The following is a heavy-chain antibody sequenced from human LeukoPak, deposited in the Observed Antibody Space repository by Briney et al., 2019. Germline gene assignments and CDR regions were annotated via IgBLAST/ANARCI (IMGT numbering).Heavy chain of an antibody. Sequence: PSETLSLTCTVSGGSIRNYYWTWIRLPPGKGLEWLGYIYYSGSTNYNPSLQGRVTMSVDTSRNQVSLQLSSVTAADTAVYFCARGNGWYAYWGQGTLVTVSS. CDR3: ARGNGWYAY. CDR1: GGSIRNYY. J-gene: IGHJ4*02. D-gene: IGHD6-19*01. V-gene: IGHV4-59*01. CDR2: IYYSGST.